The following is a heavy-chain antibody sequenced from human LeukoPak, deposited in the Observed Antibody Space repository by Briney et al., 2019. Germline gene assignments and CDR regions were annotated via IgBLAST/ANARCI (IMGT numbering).Heavy chain of an antibody. D-gene: IGHD5-18*01. V-gene: IGHV4-59*08. J-gene: IGHJ4*02. CDR2: IYHSGST. CDR1: GDSISSYY. Sequence: PSEALSLTCTVSGDSISSYYWSWIRQPPGKGLEWIGYIYHSGSTNYNPSLKSRVTISADTSKDQFSLKLASVTAADTVFYYCTRHLSGYSHGYVDYWGQGTLVTVSS. CDR3: TRHLSGYSHGYVDY.